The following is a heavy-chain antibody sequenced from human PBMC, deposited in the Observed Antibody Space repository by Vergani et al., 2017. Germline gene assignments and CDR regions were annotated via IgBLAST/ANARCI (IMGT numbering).Heavy chain of an antibody. CDR2: IYSTGST. V-gene: IGHV4-59*13. CDR1: GGSFNTYY. Sequence: VQLEESGPGLVKPSETLSLTCTVSGGSFNTYYWSWIRQSPGKGLEWIGYIYSTGSTNYNPSLNSLVTMSVDTSKNQFSLKLRSVTAADTAVYFCARVMYRDEAATGYRLEGMDIWGQGTTVTISS. J-gene: IGHJ6*02. D-gene: IGHD3-9*01. CDR3: ARVMYRDEAATGYRLEGMDI.